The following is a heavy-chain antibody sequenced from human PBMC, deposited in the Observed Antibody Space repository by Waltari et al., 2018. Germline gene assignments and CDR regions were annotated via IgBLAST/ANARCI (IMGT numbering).Heavy chain of an antibody. Sequence: QLQLQESGPGLVKPSETLSLTCTVSGGSISSSSYYWGWIRQPPGKGLEWIGSIYYSGRTYYNPSLKSRVTISVDTSKNQFSLKLSSVTAADTAVYYCARDCRVVVGGGDSSAAFDIWGQGTMVTVSS. CDR1: GGSISSSSYY. V-gene: IGHV4-39*07. CDR2: IYYSGRT. CDR3: ARDCRVVVGGGDSSAAFDI. J-gene: IGHJ3*02. D-gene: IGHD3-22*01.